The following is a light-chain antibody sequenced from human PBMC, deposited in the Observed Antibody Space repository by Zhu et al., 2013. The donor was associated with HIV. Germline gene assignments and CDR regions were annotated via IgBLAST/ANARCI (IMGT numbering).Light chain of an antibody. V-gene: IGLV1-44*01. CDR2: TNN. CDR1: SSNIGRNA. Sequence: QSVVTQPPSTSGTPGQRVTISCSGSSSNIGRNAVNWYQQFPGTAPKLLIYTNNERPSGVPDRFSGSRSGSSASLAISGLQSEDEAHYYCQSYDSRLSESRMFGGGTKLTVL. J-gene: IGLJ3*02. CDR3: QSYDSRLSESRM.